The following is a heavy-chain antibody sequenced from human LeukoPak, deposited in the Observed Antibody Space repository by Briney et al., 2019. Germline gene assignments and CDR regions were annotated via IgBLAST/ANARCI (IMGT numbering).Heavy chain of an antibody. Sequence: GGSLRLSCAASGFTFSSYEMNWVRQAPGKGLEWVSYISSSGRTIYYADSLKGRFTISRDNAKNPLYLQMNSLRAEDTALYYCAKAPGAWGAFDIWGQGTMVTVSS. CDR2: ISSSGRTI. CDR3: AKAPGAWGAFDI. V-gene: IGHV3-48*03. CDR1: GFTFSSYE. J-gene: IGHJ3*02. D-gene: IGHD1-26*01.